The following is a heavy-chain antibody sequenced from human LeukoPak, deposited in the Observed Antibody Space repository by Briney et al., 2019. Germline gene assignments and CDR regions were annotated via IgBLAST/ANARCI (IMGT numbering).Heavy chain of an antibody. J-gene: IGHJ6*02. CDR2: IYYSGST. Sequence: PSETLSLTCTVSGGSISSGGYYWSWIRQHPGKGLEWIGYIYYSGSTYYDPPLKSRVTISVDTSKNQFSLKLSSVTAADTAVYYCARDHYHSGDYGMDVWGQGTTVTVSS. V-gene: IGHV4-31*03. CDR3: ARDHYHSGDYGMDV. CDR1: GGSISSGGYY. D-gene: IGHD3-10*01.